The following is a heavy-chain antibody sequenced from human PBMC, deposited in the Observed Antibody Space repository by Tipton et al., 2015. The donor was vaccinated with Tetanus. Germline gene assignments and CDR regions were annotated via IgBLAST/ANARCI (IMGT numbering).Heavy chain of an antibody. CDR1: GGSISSYY. J-gene: IGHJ3*02. Sequence: TLSLTCTVSGGSISSYYWSWIRQPPGKGLEWIGYIYYSGSTNCNPSLKSRVTISVDTSKNQFSLKLSSVTAADTAMYYCARVVFNSFDMWGQGTMVTVSS. D-gene: IGHD3-16*01. CDR3: ARVVFNSFDM. V-gene: IGHV4-59*08. CDR2: IYYSGST.